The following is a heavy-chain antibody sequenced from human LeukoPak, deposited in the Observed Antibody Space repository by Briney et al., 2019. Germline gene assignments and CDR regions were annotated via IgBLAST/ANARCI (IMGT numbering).Heavy chain of an antibody. J-gene: IGHJ4*02. CDR2: IYFSGST. CDR3: ARGPNYVWGSYQYFDY. Sequence: SETLSLTCTVSGGSIRSGDYYWSWIRQPPGKGLEWIGYIYFSGSTYYNPSLKSRVTISVDTSKNQFPLKLSSVTAADTAVYYCARGPNYVWGSYQYFDYWGQGTLVTVSS. V-gene: IGHV4-30-4*01. D-gene: IGHD3-16*02. CDR1: GGSIRSGDYY.